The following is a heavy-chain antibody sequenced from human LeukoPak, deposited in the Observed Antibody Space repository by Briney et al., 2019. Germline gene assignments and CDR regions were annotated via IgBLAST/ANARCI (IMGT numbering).Heavy chain of an antibody. Sequence: GGSLRLSCAASGFTFSSYAMSWVRQAPGKGLEWVSAISGSGGSTYYADSVKGRFTISRDNSKNSLYLQMNSLRAEDTAVYFCARGKSYYGSGSYYNGDYWGQGTLVTISS. CDR1: GFTFSSYA. D-gene: IGHD3-10*01. V-gene: IGHV3-23*01. CDR2: ISGSGGST. CDR3: ARGKSYYGSGSYYNGDY. J-gene: IGHJ4*02.